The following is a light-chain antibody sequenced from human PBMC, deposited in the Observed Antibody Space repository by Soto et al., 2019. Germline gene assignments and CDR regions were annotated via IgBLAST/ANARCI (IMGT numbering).Light chain of an antibody. CDR1: QSISSW. CDR2: KAS. CDR3: QQYNSYLYT. J-gene: IGKJ2*01. Sequence: DIQMTQSPSTLSASVGDRVTITCRASQSISSWLAWYQQKPRKAPKLLIYKASSLESGVPSRFSGSGSGTEFTLTISSLQPDDFATYYCQQYNSYLYTFGQGTKLEIK. V-gene: IGKV1-5*03.